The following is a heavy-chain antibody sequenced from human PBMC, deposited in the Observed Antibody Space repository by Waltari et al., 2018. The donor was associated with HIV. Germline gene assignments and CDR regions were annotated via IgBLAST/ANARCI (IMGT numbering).Heavy chain of an antibody. CDR3: ARGMGYGGSAEGFDY. CDR2: ISYDGNNK. J-gene: IGHJ4*02. CDR1: GFTFSAYG. Sequence: QVQLVESGGGVVQPGTSLRLSCAASGFTFSAYGLHWVRHAPGKGLEWLAVISYDGNNKNHADSVKGRFSISRDNAKNKIYMQLNSLRVEDTAVYYCARGMGYGGSAEGFDYWGQGTLVTVSS. D-gene: IGHD5-18*01. V-gene: IGHV3-30*03.